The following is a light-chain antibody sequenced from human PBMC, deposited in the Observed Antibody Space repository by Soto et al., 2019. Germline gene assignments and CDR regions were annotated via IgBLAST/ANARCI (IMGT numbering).Light chain of an antibody. Sequence: EIALTQSPDTLSFSPGERATLSCSPSQSVSSNYLAWYHQKPGQSPRPLIYGASSRAPGIPDRFSGSGSGTDFTLTISRLEPEDFAVYYCQQYGSSPWTFGQGTKVDI. J-gene: IGKJ1*01. CDR2: GAS. CDR3: QQYGSSPWT. V-gene: IGKV3-20*01. CDR1: QSVSSNY.